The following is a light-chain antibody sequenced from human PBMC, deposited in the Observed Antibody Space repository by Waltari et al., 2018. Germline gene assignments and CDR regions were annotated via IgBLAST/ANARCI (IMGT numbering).Light chain of an antibody. CDR1: QSVTNN. Sequence: EIVMTQSPATLSVSPGERATLSCRVSQSVTNNLAWYQQRPGQPPRLLIYGASTRATGIPVRFGGRGSGTEFTLTISSLQSEDFAVYYCQQYDNWPRTFGQGTKVEIK. CDR3: QQYDNWPRT. J-gene: IGKJ1*01. CDR2: GAS. V-gene: IGKV3-15*01.